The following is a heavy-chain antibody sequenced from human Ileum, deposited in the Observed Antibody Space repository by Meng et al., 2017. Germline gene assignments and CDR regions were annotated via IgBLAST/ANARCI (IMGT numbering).Heavy chain of an antibody. D-gene: IGHD2-2*02. V-gene: IGHV4-34*01. J-gene: IGHJ1*01. CDR2: INDSGST. Sequence: QAQLQQWGSGLLKPSDTLSLSCAVYGGAFDGYYWTWIRQSPGTCLEWIGEINDSGSTNFNTCLKSRVTMSVDTSKKQFSLNLTSVTAADTAMYYCVRGLLVPNAIRTEYFPLWGQGTLVTVSS. CDR1: GGAFDGYY. CDR3: VRGLLVPNAIRTEYFPL.